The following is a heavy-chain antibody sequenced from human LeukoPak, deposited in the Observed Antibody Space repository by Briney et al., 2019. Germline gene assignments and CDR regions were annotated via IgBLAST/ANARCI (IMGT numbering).Heavy chain of an antibody. V-gene: IGHV3-20*04. Sequence: PGGSLRLSCAASGFTFDDYGMSWVRQAPGKGLEWVSGINWNGGSTGYADSVKGRFTISRDNSKNTLYLQMNSLRAEDTAVYYCARNRLVVVPAAEGYWGQGTLVTVSS. D-gene: IGHD2-2*01. J-gene: IGHJ4*02. CDR3: ARNRLVVVPAAEGY. CDR1: GFTFDDYG. CDR2: INWNGGST.